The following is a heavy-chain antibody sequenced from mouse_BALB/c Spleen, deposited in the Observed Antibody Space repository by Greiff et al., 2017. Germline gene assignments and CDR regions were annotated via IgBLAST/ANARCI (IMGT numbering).Heavy chain of an antibody. D-gene: IGHD2-1*01. V-gene: IGHV1-7*01. CDR1: GYTFTSYW. J-gene: IGHJ3*01. CDR3: ARDGNYEFAY. CDR2: INPSTGYT. Sequence: QVQLQQSGAELAKPGASVKMSCKASGYTFTSYWMHWVKQRPGQGLEWIGYINPSTGYTEYNQKFKDKATLTADKSSSPAYMQLSSLTSEDSAVYYCARDGNYEFAYWGQGTLVTVSA.